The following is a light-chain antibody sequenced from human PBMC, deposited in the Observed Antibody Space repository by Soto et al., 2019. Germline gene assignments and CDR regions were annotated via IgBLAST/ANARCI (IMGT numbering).Light chain of an antibody. Sequence: IHMTQSPSSLSASVGDRVTITCRASQRITTYLDWYQQKPGKPPKLLISTAATLQGGVPSRFSGSGSETDVTLPITTHQPEDFATFFCRQSYSTSFTFGQGTKLEIK. CDR2: TAA. J-gene: IGKJ2*01. CDR1: QRITTY. V-gene: IGKV1-39*01. CDR3: RQSYSTSFT.